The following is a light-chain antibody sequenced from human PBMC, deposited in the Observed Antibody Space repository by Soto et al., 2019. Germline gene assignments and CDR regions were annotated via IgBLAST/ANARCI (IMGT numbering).Light chain of an antibody. CDR2: GVF. CDR3: QQLNSYPLT. CDR1: EGIRTY. Sequence: DVQLTQSPSFLAASLGDRVTITCRASEGIRTYLAWYQQKPGKAPNLLIYGVFTLQSGVPSRFSGSGSGTEFTLTISSLQPEDFETYSCQQLNSYPLTFGGGTKVDIK. J-gene: IGKJ4*01. V-gene: IGKV1-9*01.